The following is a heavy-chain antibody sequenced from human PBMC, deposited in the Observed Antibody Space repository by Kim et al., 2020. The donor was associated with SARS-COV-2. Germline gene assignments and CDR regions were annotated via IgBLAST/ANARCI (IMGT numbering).Heavy chain of an antibody. V-gene: IGHV3-30*18. J-gene: IGHJ4*02. D-gene: IGHD6-25*01. CDR3: AKGTAPTPRSGIDY. Sequence: GGSLRLSCAASGFMFSSYAMHWVRQAPGKGLEWVAVISYDVSNKYYGDSVKGRFTISRDNSKNTLFLQMNSRRLEDTSVYYCAKGTAPTPRSGIDYWGQG. CDR1: GFMFSSYA. CDR2: ISYDVSNK.